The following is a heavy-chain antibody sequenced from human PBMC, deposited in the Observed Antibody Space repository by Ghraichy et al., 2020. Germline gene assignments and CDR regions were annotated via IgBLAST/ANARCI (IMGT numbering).Heavy chain of an antibody. CDR2: ISGSGGST. CDR3: SKEGGVADLYYFDY. CDR1: GFTFSSYA. J-gene: IGHJ4*02. D-gene: IGHD2-15*01. Sequence: GGSRRLSCAASGFTFSSYAMSWVRQAPRKGLEWVSAISGSGGSTYYADPVKGRFTISRDNSKNTLYLQMTSLTAEDTAVYYCSKEGGVADLYYFDYWGQGALVTVSS. V-gene: IGHV3-23*01.